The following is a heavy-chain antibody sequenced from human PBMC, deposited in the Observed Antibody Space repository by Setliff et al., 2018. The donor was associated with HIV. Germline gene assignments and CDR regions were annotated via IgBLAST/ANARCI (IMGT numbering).Heavy chain of an antibody. CDR3: SRLYGSGHYFAFDF. CDR1: GASISSGAYF. CDR2: IYYSGLT. Sequence: PSETLSLTCTVSGASISSGAYFWIWIRQHPGKGLEWIGYIYYSGLTSYNPSLKSRVTISVDTSKNQFSLKLRSVTAADTAVYYCSRLYGSGHYFAFDFWGQGALVTVSS. J-gene: IGHJ4*02. V-gene: IGHV4-61*08. D-gene: IGHD3-10*01.